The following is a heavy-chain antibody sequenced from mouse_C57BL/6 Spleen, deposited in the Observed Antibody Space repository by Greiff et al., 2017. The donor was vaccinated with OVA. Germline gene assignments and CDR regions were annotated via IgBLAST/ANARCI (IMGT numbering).Heavy chain of an antibody. V-gene: IGHV1-82*01. Sequence: VKLMESGPELVKPGASVKISCKASGYAFSSSWMNWVKQRPGKGLEWIGRIYPGDGDTNYNGKFKGKATLTADKSSSTAYMQLSSLTSEDSAVYFCARSTDGYYLTYWGQGTLVTVSA. CDR3: ARSTDGYYLTY. D-gene: IGHD2-3*01. CDR2: IYPGDGDT. J-gene: IGHJ3*01. CDR1: GYAFSSSW.